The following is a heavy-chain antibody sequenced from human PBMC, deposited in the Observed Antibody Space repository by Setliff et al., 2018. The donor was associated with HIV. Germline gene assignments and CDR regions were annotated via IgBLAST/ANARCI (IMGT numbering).Heavy chain of an antibody. D-gene: IGHD2-2*01. J-gene: IGHJ5*02. CDR1: GGSITSHY. CDR2: INYSGIT. V-gene: IGHV4-59*11. CDR3: AIDPGCLDCTSSSCQVGCFEP. Sequence: SETLSLTCSLSGGSITSHYWKWIRQPPGKGLEWIGSINYSGITNYNSSLRGRVSISVDTSKSQISLRMNSVSAADTAVYYCAIDPGCLDCTSSSCQVGCFEPWGQGALVTVSS.